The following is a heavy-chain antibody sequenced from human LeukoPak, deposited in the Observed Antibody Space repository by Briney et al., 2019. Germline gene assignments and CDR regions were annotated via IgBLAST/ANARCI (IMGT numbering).Heavy chain of an antibody. D-gene: IGHD5-18*01. CDR1: GFTFSSFA. J-gene: IGHJ4*02. CDR3: ADSRGDTAMNMIFDY. V-gene: IGHV3-23*01. Sequence: GGSLRLSCAASGFTFSSFAMSWVRQAPGKGLEWVSVISGSGGTTYYTDSVKGRFTMSRDNSKNTLFLQMNSLRDEDTDVYYCADSRGDTAMNMIFDYWGQGTLVTVSS. CDR2: ISGSGGTT.